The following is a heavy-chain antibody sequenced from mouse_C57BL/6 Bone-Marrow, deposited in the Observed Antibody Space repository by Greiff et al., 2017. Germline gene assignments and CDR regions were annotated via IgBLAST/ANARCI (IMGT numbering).Heavy chain of an antibody. CDR3: ARHEVGNGYDDWRGYHAMDY. J-gene: IGHJ4*01. CDR2: FYPGSGSI. Sequence: QVQLQQSGAELVKPGASVKLSCKASGYTFTEYTIHWVKQRSGQGLEWIGWFYPGSGSIKYNEKFKDKATLTADKSSSTVYMELSRLTSEDSAVYFCARHEVGNGYDDWRGYHAMDYWGQGTSVTVSS. CDR1: GYTFTEYT. D-gene: IGHD2-2*01. V-gene: IGHV1-62-2*01.